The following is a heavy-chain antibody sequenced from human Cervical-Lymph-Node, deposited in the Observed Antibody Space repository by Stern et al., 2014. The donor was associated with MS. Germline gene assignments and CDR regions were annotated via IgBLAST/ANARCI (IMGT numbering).Heavy chain of an antibody. Sequence: VQLEESGAEVKKPGSSGKVSCKASGGTFSSYAISWVRQAPGQGLERMGGIIPIFGTANYAQKLQGRVTITADESTSTAYMELSSLRSEDTAVYYCARGELKEGLVRGMDVWGQGTTVTVSS. CDR2: IIPIFGTA. CDR3: ARGELKEGLVRGMDV. V-gene: IGHV1-69*01. J-gene: IGHJ6*02. D-gene: IGHD1-26*01. CDR1: GGTFSSYA.